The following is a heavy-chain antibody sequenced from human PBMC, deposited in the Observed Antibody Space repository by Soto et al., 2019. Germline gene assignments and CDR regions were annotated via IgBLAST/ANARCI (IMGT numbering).Heavy chain of an antibody. CDR2: ISSSSSYI. D-gene: IGHD1-26*01. Sequence: GGSLRLSCAASGFTCSSYSMNWVRQSPGNGLEWVSSISSSSSYISYADSVKGRFTISRDNAKNSLYLQMNSLRAEETAVYYCAREEWELHHDYYYGMDVWGQGATVTVSS. V-gene: IGHV3-21*01. CDR3: AREEWELHHDYYYGMDV. CDR1: GFTCSSYS. J-gene: IGHJ6*02.